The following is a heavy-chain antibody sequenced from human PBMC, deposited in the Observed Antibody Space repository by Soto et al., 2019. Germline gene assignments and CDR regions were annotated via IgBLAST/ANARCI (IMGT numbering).Heavy chain of an antibody. CDR1: GFTFSDYY. CDR3: AKGSLEPRYYYYYYYMDV. J-gene: IGHJ6*03. Sequence: PGGSLRLSCVGSGFTFSDYYINWVRQAPGEGQGLRRGLEWVSAISGSGGSTYYADSVKGRFTISRDNSKNTLYLQMNSLRAEDTAVYYCAKGSLEPRYYYYYYYMDVWGKGTTVTVS. V-gene: IGHV3-23*01. D-gene: IGHD1-26*01. CDR2: ISGSGGST.